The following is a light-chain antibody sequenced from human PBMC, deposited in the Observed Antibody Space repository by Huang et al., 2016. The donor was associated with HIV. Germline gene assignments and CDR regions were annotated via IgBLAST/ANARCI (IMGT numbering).Light chain of an antibody. V-gene: IGKV1-5*03. CDR1: QSISSW. CDR3: QQYNSYWT. CDR2: KSS. Sequence: DIQMTQSPSTLSASVGDTVTITCRASQSISSWLAWYQQRPGKAPRLLIYKSSNLESGVPSRFSGSGSGTEFTLTISTLQPDDFATYYCQQYNSYWTFGQGTKVEMK. J-gene: IGKJ1*01.